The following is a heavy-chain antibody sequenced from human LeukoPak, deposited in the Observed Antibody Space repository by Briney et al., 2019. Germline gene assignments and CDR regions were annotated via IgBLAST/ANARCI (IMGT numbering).Heavy chain of an antibody. V-gene: IGHV1-46*01. D-gene: IGHD3-9*01. CDR1: GYTFTSYY. CDR3: AKDLYDILTGYSYKAYCFDY. Sequence: PWASVKVSCKASGYTFTSYYMHWVRQAPGEGLEWMGIINPSGGSTSYAQKFQGRVTMTRDMSTSTVYMELSSLRSEDTALYYCAKDLYDILTGYSYKAYCFDYWGQGTLVTVSS. CDR2: INPSGGST. J-gene: IGHJ4*02.